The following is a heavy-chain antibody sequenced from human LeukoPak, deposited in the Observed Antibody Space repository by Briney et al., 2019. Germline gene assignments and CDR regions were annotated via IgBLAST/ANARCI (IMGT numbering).Heavy chain of an antibody. V-gene: IGHV4-38-2*01. CDR3: ARQHDSYYYYYIDV. CDR1: GYSISNGYY. Sequence: SETLSLTCAVSGYSISNGYYWVWIRQPPGRGLEWIGSLYHSDSAYYNTSLRSRVSMSVDTSKNQFSPTLSFVTAADTAVYYCARQHDSYYYYYIDVWGSGTTVTVSS. CDR2: LYHSDSA. J-gene: IGHJ6*03.